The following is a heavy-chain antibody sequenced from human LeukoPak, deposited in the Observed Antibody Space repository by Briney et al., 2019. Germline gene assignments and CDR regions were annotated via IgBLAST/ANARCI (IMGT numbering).Heavy chain of an antibody. CDR1: GFTFSSYA. V-gene: IGHV3-30*04. D-gene: IGHD3-22*01. Sequence: GGSLRLSCAASGFTFSSYAMHWVRQAPGKGLEWVAVISYDGSNKYYADSVKGRFTISRDNSKNTLYLQMNSLRAEDTAVYYCARGRYDSSGYYSIFDCWGQGTLVTVSS. CDR2: ISYDGSNK. J-gene: IGHJ4*02. CDR3: ARGRYDSSGYYSIFDC.